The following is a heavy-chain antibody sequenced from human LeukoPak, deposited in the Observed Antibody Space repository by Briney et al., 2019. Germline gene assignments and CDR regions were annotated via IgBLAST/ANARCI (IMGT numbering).Heavy chain of an antibody. CDR1: GFTFNSYA. CDR2: ISSDGSSE. Sequence: GGSLRLSCAASGFTFNSYAMHWVRRAPGKGLQWVAVISSDGSSEFSADSVKGRFTISRDNSKNALYLQMNTLRAEDTAVYYCARASLLARGYHYYMDVWGKGTTVTVSS. D-gene: IGHD3-3*02. CDR3: ARASLLARGYHYYMDV. J-gene: IGHJ6*03. V-gene: IGHV3-30*01.